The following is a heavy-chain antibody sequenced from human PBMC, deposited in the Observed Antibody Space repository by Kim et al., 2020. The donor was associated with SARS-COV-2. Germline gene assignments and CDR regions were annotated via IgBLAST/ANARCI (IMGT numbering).Heavy chain of an antibody. CDR3: ARRYFDKYFFDY. Sequence: GGSLRLSCVASGFTFNTYWMTWVRQAPGKGLEWVANIKHDGSEKYYLDSVSGRFTISRDNAQNSLYLQMNTLRAEDTAVYYCARRYFDKYFFDYWGHGALVTVSS. V-gene: IGHV3-7*01. CDR1: GFTFNTYW. J-gene: IGHJ4*01. CDR2: IKHDGSEK. D-gene: IGHD3-9*01.